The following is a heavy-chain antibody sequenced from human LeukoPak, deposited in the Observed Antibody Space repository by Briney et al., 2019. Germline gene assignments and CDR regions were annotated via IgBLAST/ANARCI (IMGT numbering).Heavy chain of an antibody. V-gene: IGHV3-13*01. J-gene: IGHJ5*02. D-gene: IGHD6-19*01. CDR2: IGTAGDT. CDR3: ARGYSSGWYP. Sequence: GGSLRLSCAASGFTLSSYDMHWVRQATGKGLEWVSAIGTAGDTSYPGSVKGRFTISRENAKNSLYLQMNNLRAEDTAVYYCARGYSSGWYPWGQGTLVTVSS. CDR1: GFTLSSYD.